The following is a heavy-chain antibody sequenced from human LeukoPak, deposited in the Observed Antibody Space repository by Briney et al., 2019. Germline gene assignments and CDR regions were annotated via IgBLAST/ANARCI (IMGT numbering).Heavy chain of an antibody. CDR3: ASGQKLGF. CDR1: GFTFSSYW. CDR2: IKQDGSDK. V-gene: IGHV3-7*01. D-gene: IGHD6-13*01. Sequence: GGSLRLSCVASGFTFSSYWMSWVRQAPGKGLEWVANIKQDGSDKYYVDSVKGRFTISRDNAKNSSYLQMNSLRAEDTAVYYCASGQKLGFWGQGTLVTVSS. J-gene: IGHJ4*02.